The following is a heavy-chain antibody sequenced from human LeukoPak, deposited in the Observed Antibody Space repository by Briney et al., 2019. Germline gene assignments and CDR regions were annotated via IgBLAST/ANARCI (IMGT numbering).Heavy chain of an antibody. Sequence: GGSLRLSCAASGFTFSSYGMLWVRQAPGKGLEWVAFIRYDGSNKYYADSVKGRFTISRDNSKNTLYLQMGSLRAEDMAVYYCAGARDFDYWGQGTLVTVSS. CDR2: IRYDGSNK. J-gene: IGHJ4*02. V-gene: IGHV3-30*02. CDR3: AGARDFDY. CDR1: GFTFSSYG.